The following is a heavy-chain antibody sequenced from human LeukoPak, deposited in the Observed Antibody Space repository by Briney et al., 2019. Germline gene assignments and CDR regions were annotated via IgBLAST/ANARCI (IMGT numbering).Heavy chain of an antibody. V-gene: IGHV4-39*01. J-gene: IGHJ4*02. Sequence: PSETLSLTCTVSGGSISSSSYYWGWIRQPPGKGLEWTGSIYYSGSTYYNPSLKSRVTISVDTSKNQFSLKLSSVTAADTAVYYCARRFYGDYDIDYWGQGTLVTVSS. CDR3: ARRFYGDYDIDY. CDR1: GGSISSSSYY. D-gene: IGHD4-17*01. CDR2: IYYSGST.